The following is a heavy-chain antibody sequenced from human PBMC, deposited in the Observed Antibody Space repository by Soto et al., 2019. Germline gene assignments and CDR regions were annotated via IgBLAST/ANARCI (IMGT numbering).Heavy chain of an antibody. CDR3: ARSDSSSYFHY. J-gene: IGHJ4*02. V-gene: IGHV3-72*01. D-gene: IGHD2-2*01. CDR1: GFTSSDHY. Sequence: EVQLVASGGDLVQPGGSLRLSCAASGFTSSDHYVDWVRQAPGKGLEWVGRTRNKANSYTTEYAASVKARFTISRDDSRNSLYLQMNNLKTEDTAIYYCARSDSSSYFHYWGQGTLVNVSS. CDR2: TRNKANSYTT.